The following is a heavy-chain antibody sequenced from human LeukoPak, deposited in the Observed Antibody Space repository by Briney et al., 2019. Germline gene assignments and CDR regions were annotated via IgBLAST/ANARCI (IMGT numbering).Heavy chain of an antibody. V-gene: IGHV4-39*07. D-gene: IGHD6-13*01. Sequence: PSETLSLTCTVSGGSISSSSYYWGWIRQPPGKGLEWIGSIYYSGSTYYNPSLKSRVTISVDTSKNQFSLKLSSVTAADTAVYYCARVIAAAANFDYWGQGTLVTVSS. CDR3: ARVIAAAANFDY. J-gene: IGHJ4*02. CDR1: GGSISSSSYY. CDR2: IYYSGST.